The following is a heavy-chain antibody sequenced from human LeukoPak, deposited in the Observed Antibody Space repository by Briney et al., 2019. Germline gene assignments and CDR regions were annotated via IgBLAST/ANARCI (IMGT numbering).Heavy chain of an antibody. Sequence: PSETLSLTCTVSGGSISSSSYYWGWIRQPPGKGLEWIGSIYYSGSTYYNPSLKSRVTISVDTSKNQFSLKLSSVTAADTAVYYSARAYPRGAPFDYWGQGTLVTVSS. J-gene: IGHJ4*02. V-gene: IGHV4-39*07. CDR3: ARAYPRGAPFDY. CDR2: IYYSGST. CDR1: GGSISSSSYY.